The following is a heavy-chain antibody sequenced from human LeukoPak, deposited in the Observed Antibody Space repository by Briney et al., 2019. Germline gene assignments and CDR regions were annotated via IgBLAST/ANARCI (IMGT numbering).Heavy chain of an antibody. D-gene: IGHD6-25*01. V-gene: IGHV4-30-2*01. CDR1: GGSISSGGYS. Sequence: SQTLSLTCAVSGGSISSGGYSWSWIRQPPGKGLEWIGYIYHSGSTYYNPSLKSRVTISVDRSKNQFSLKLSSVTAADTAVYYCARGSLAADWGQGSLVTVSS. CDR3: ARGSLAAD. CDR2: IYHSGST. J-gene: IGHJ4*02.